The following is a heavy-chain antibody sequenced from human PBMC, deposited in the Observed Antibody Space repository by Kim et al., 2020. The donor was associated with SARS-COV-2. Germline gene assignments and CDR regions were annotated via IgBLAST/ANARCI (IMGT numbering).Heavy chain of an antibody. Sequence: KGRFTISRENAKNSLYLQMNSLRAGDTAVYYCARGGDVLRFLEWPPDVWGKGTTVTVSS. J-gene: IGHJ6*04. D-gene: IGHD3-3*01. V-gene: IGHV3-13*01. CDR3: ARGGDVLRFLEWPPDV.